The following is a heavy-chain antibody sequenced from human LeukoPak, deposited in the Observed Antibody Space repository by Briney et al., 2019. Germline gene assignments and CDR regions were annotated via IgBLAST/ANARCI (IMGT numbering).Heavy chain of an antibody. CDR2: ISDSAGIT. Sequence: GGSLRLSRAASGFTFSSYAMNWVRQAPGKGLEWVSDISDSAGITYYADSVKGRSTISRDNSENTLYLQMNSLRAEATAVYYWAKSGGSSWPHFDCWGQGTLITVSS. J-gene: IGHJ4*02. D-gene: IGHD6-13*01. V-gene: IGHV3-23*01. CDR3: AKSGGSSWPHFDC. CDR1: GFTFSSYA.